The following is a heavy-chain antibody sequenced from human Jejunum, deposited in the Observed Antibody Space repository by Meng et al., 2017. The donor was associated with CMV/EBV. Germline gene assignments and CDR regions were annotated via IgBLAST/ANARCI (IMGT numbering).Heavy chain of an antibody. V-gene: IGHV4-34*01. CDR1: GGSFSNYY. D-gene: IGHD2-21*01. Sequence: VYGGSFSNYYWSWIRQPPGKGLEWIGEIGHSGSTRYIPSLKSRVSISVDTSKNHLSLRLSSVTAADTAVYYCAKQVNPSGELSAFDIWGQGIMVTVS. J-gene: IGHJ3*02. CDR2: IGHSGST. CDR3: AKQVNPSGELSAFDI.